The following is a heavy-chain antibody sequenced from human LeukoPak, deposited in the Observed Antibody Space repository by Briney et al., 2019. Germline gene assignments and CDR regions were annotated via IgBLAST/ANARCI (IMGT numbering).Heavy chain of an antibody. D-gene: IGHD6-13*01. CDR2: INPNSGNT. V-gene: IGHV1-8*03. CDR3: ARGRRVRVAAAGNGAYYYYMDV. CDR1: GYTFADYY. J-gene: IGHJ6*03. Sequence: ASVKVSCKASGYTFADYYIHWVRQAPGQGLEWMGWINPNSGNTGYAQKFQGRVTITRNTSISTAYMELSSLRSEDTAVYYCARGRRVRVAAAGNGAYYYYMDVWGKGTTVTVSS.